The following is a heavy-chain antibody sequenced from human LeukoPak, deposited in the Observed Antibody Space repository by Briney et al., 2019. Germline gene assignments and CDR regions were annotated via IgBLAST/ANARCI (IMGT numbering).Heavy chain of an antibody. CDR3: ARDRSSGCYVYDY. J-gene: IGHJ4*02. Sequence: GGSLPLSCVASGFTVSSNYMSWVRQAPGKGLEWVSVIYSGSSTYYAESVKGRFTISRNTSKNTLYLQMNSLRADDTAVYYCARDRSSGCYVYDYWGQGTLVTVSS. V-gene: IGHV3-53*01. CDR1: GFTVSSNY. CDR2: IYSGSST. D-gene: IGHD6-19*01.